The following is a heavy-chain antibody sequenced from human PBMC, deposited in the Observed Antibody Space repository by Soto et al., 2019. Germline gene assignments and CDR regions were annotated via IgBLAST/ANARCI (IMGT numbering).Heavy chain of an antibody. CDR2: ISAYNGNT. V-gene: IGHV1-18*01. J-gene: IGHJ4*02. D-gene: IGHD6-13*01. CDR1: GYTFTSYG. CDR3: ARERAGEGYSSNLEYCYFAY. Sequence: QVQLVQSGAEVKKPGASVKVSCKASGYTFTSYGISWVRQAPGQGLEWMGWISAYNGNTNYAQKLQCRVTKNTHTCTITPYVELRRLRSDDTTVYSCARERAGEGYSSNLEYCYFAYWCQRNLITDAS.